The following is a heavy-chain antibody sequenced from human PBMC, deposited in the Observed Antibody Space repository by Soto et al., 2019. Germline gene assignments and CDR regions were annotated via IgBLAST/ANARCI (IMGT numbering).Heavy chain of an antibody. V-gene: IGHV4-59*08. CDR1: GVSISSYY. CDR3: ARRPIVAADYYYMDV. CDR2: VFYTGST. J-gene: IGHJ6*03. Sequence: QVQLQESGPGLVKPSETLSLTCSVSGVSISSYYWSWIRHPPGKGLEWIGNVFYTGSTSYNPSLDSRFTLSLHTSKNQLSLTLDSVTAADTAVYYCARRPIVAADYYYMDVWGKGTTVIVSS. D-gene: IGHD6-13*01.